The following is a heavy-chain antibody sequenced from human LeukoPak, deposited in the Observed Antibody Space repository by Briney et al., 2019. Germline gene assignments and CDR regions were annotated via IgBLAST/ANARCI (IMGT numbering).Heavy chain of an antibody. Sequence: SETLSLTCAVYGGSSSAYYWNWFRQPPGKGLEWVGEINHGGSTNYNPSLKSRVTISVDTSKNQFSLKLSSVTAADTAVYYCARAVTVTRAYGYWGQGTLVTVSS. V-gene: IGHV4-34*01. CDR1: GGSSSAYY. D-gene: IGHD4-17*01. J-gene: IGHJ4*02. CDR3: ARAVTVTRAYGY. CDR2: INHGGST.